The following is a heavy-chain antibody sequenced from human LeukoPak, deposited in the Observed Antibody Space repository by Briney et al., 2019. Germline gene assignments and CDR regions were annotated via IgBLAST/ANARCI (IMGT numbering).Heavy chain of an antibody. Sequence: SETLSLTCTVSGGSISSSSYYWGWIRQPPGKGLEWIGSIYYSGSTYYNPSLKSRVTISVDTSKNQFSLKLSSVTAADTAVYYCARRIVGATYYFDYWGQGTLVTVSS. V-gene: IGHV4-39*01. CDR2: IYYSGST. CDR3: ARRIVGATYYFDY. CDR1: GGSISSSSYY. J-gene: IGHJ4*02. D-gene: IGHD1-26*01.